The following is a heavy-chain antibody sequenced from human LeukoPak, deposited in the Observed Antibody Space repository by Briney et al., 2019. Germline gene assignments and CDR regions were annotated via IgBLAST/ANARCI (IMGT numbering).Heavy chain of an antibody. J-gene: IGHJ6*03. CDR3: ARGIYIPYGSGTYYYMDV. V-gene: IGHV1-46*01. Sequence: GASVKVSCKASGYTFTSYYMHWVRQAPGQGLEWMGIINPSGGSTSYAQKFQGRVTMTRDTSTSTVYMELSSLRSEDTAVYYCARGIYIPYGSGTYYYMDVWGKGTTVTISS. CDR1: GYTFTSYY. D-gene: IGHD3-10*01. CDR2: INPSGGST.